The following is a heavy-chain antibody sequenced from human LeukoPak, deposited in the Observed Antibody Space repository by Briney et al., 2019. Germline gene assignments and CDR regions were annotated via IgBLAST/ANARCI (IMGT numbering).Heavy chain of an antibody. CDR1: GFTFSDYY. Sequence: PGGSLRLSCAASGFTFSDYYMSWIRQAPGKGLEWVSYISSSNRYTNYADSVKGRFTISRDNAKNSLYLQMNSLRAEDTAVYYCAKDNGDYGFDYWGQGTLATVSS. J-gene: IGHJ4*02. CDR2: ISSSNRYT. V-gene: IGHV3-11*05. CDR3: AKDNGDYGFDY. D-gene: IGHD4-17*01.